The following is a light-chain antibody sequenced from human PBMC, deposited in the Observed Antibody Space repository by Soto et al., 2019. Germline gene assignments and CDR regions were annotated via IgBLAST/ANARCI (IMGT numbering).Light chain of an antibody. V-gene: IGKV3-20*01. J-gene: IGKJ2*01. Sequence: EIVLTQSPGTLSLSPGERATLSCRASQSVSSSYLSWYQQKPGQGPRLLIYGASRRATGIPDRISGSGSGTEFTLTISRLEPEDFAVYYCHQYGGSPYTFGQGTKLEIK. CDR2: GAS. CDR1: QSVSSSY. CDR3: HQYGGSPYT.